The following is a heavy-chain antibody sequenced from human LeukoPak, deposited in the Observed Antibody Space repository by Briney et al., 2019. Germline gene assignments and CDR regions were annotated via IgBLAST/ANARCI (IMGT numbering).Heavy chain of an antibody. CDR2: FDPEDGET. CDR1: GYTLTELS. V-gene: IGHV1-24*01. D-gene: IGHD5-12*01. Sequence: ASVKVSCKVSGYTLTELSMHWVRQAPGKGLEWMGGFDPEDGETIYAQKFQGRVTMTEDTSTDTAYMELSSLRSEDTAVYHCATDTERGYSGYVNYWGQGTLVTVSS. CDR3: ATDTERGYSGYVNY. J-gene: IGHJ4*02.